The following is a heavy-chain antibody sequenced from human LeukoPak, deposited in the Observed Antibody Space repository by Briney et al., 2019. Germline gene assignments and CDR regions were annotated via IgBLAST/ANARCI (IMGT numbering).Heavy chain of an antibody. CDR3: ARGALACSSTSRYGAFDI. J-gene: IGHJ3*02. CDR1: GFTFSIHE. CDR2: ISSSGSTI. Sequence: GGSLRLSCAASGFTFSIHEMNWVRQAPGKGLEWVSYISSSGSTIYYADSVKGRFTISRDNAKNSLYLQMNSLRAEDTAVYCCARGALACSSTSRYGAFDIWGQGTMVTVSS. V-gene: IGHV3-48*03. D-gene: IGHD2-2*01.